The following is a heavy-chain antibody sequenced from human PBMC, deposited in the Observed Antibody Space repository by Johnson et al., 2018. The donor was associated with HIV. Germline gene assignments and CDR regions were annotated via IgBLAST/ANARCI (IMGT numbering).Heavy chain of an antibody. J-gene: IGHJ3*02. V-gene: IGHV3-73*01. CDR2: IRSKANNYAT. CDR3: ARGPTYYYDSSGYWSDAFDM. Sequence: EVLLLESGGGLVQPGGSLRLSCAASGFFFSGSAMHWVRQASGKGLEWVGRIRSKANNYATTYAASLKGRFTISRDDSKNTAYLQMNSLKTEDTAVYYCARGPTYYYDSSGYWSDAFDMWGQGTMVTVSS. CDR1: GFFFSGSA. D-gene: IGHD3-22*01.